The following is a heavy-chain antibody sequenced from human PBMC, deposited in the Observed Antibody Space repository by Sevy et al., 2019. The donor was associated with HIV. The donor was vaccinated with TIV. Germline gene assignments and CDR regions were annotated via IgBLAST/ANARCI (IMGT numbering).Heavy chain of an antibody. CDR2: ISGSGGST. Sequence: GGSLRLSCAASGFTFSSYAMRWVRQAPGKGLEWVSAISGSGGSTYYADSVKGRFTISRDNSKNTLYLQMNSLRAEDTAVYYCAKPLSAAAGTGFDYWGQGTLVTVST. D-gene: IGHD6-13*01. CDR3: AKPLSAAAGTGFDY. CDR1: GFTFSSYA. J-gene: IGHJ4*02. V-gene: IGHV3-23*01.